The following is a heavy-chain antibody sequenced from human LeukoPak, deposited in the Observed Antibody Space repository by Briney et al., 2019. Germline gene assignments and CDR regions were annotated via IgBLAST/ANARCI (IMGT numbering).Heavy chain of an antibody. CDR1: GFTFSRYG. J-gene: IGHJ4*03. D-gene: IGHD1-1*01. CDR2: VWYDGTNR. Sequence: TGGSLRLSCAASGFTFSRYGMHWVRQAPGKGLEWLADVWYDGTNRYYVVSVKGRFIISRDNSENTLYLQMNNLGVADTAVYYCGRDGRVLGSTTPGSFDYWGQGTLVTVSS. V-gene: IGHV3-33*01. CDR3: GRDGRVLGSTTPGSFDY.